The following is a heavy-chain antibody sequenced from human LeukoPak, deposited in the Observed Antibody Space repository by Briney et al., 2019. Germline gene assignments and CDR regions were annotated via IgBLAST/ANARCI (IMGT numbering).Heavy chain of an antibody. J-gene: IGHJ4*02. CDR1: GGSISSYY. V-gene: IGHV4-59*12. D-gene: IGHD3-22*01. CDR2: IYYTGST. Sequence: SETLSLTCTVSGGSISSYYWSWIRQPPGKGLEWIAYIYYTGSTNYNPSLKSRVTISVDTSKNQFSLKLNSVTAADTAVYYCASLRGASYYYDSSGYLGYWGQGTLVTVSS. CDR3: ASLRGASYYYDSSGYLGY.